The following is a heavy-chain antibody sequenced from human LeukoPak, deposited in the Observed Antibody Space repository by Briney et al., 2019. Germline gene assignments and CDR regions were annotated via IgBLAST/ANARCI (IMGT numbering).Heavy chain of an antibody. J-gene: IGHJ6*03. V-gene: IGHV3-30*03. CDR1: GFTFSSYG. CDR2: ISYDGSNK. CDR3: ARSYYYYYMDV. Sequence: PGRSLRLSCAASGFTFSSYGMHWVRQAPGKGLEWVAVISYDGSNKYYADSVKGRFTISRDNSKNTLYLQMNSLRAEDTALYYCARSYYYYYMDVWGKGATVTVSS.